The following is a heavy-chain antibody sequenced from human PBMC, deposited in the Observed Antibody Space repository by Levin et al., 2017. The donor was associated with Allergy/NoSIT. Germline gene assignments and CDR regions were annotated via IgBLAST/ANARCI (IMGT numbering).Heavy chain of an antibody. CDR2: IYYSGST. J-gene: IGHJ5*02. CDR1: GGSISSYY. Sequence: PSETLSLTCTVSGGSISSYYWSWIRQPPGKGLEWIGYIYYSGSTNYNPSLKSRVTISVDTSKNQFSLKLSSVTAADTAVYYCARLPPITGTRKWFDPWGQGTLVTVSS. V-gene: IGHV4-59*08. D-gene: IGHD1-7*01. CDR3: ARLPPITGTRKWFDP.